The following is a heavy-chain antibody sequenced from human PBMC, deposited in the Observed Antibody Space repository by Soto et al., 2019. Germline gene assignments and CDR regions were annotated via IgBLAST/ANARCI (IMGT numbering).Heavy chain of an antibody. CDR1: GFTFSSYS. Sequence: EVQLVESGGGLVKPGGSLRLSCAASGFTFSSYSMNWVRQAPGKGLDCVSSLSSRRSYIDYADSVKGRFTISRDNATNSLYLQMNSLRAEDTAVYCGARDLYGSGRYCNWSAPWGQGTLVTVSS. J-gene: IGHJ5*02. CDR3: ARDLYGSGRYCNWSAP. D-gene: IGHD3-10*01. CDR2: LSSRRSYI. V-gene: IGHV3-21*01.